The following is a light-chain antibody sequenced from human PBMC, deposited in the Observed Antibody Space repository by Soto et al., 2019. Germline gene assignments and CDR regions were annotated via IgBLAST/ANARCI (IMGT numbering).Light chain of an antibody. CDR2: HVS. Sequence: QPVLTQPASVSGSPGQSISLSCTGTSSDVGAYNYVSWCQQHPAKIPKLMIYHVSNRPSGVSDRFSGSKSGNTASLTISGLQAEDEADYYCYSYTTSSTYVFGTGTKVTVL. CDR3: YSYTTSSTYV. CDR1: SSDVGAYNY. V-gene: IGLV2-14*01. J-gene: IGLJ1*01.